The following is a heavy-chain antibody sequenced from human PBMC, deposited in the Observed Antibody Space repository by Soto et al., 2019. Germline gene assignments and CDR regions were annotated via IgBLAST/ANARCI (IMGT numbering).Heavy chain of an antibody. Sequence: QVQLQESAPGLVKPSETLALTCTVSGGSVSSGSYYWSWIRQPPGKGLEWIGDIYYIGSTNYDPPLKSGVTISVDRSKNQLSLKLSSVSAEDAAVSYCARGANVASDYWGQGTLVTVSS. CDR3: ARGANVASDY. CDR1: GGSVSSGSYY. V-gene: IGHV4-61*01. CDR2: IYYIGST. J-gene: IGHJ4*02. D-gene: IGHD2-21*01.